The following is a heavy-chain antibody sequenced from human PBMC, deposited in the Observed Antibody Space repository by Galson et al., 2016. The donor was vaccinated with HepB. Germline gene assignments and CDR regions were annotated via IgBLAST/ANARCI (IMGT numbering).Heavy chain of an antibody. V-gene: IGHV3-66*02. Sequence: SLRLSCAASGFTVTSNYMSWVRQAPGKGLEWVSLIYSGGSTYYADSVKGRFTISRDNSKNTLYLQMNSLRAEDTAVYYCAAHSAKDYWGQGTLVTVSS. CDR3: AAHSAKDY. CDR1: GFTVTSNY. J-gene: IGHJ4*02. CDR2: IYSGGST. D-gene: IGHD6-13*01.